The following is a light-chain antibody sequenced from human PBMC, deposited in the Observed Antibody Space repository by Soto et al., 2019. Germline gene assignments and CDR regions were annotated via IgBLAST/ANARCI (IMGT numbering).Light chain of an antibody. V-gene: IGLV2-23*01. CDR3: CSYVGARTYV. J-gene: IGLJ1*01. Sequence: QSALTQPASVSGSPGQSITISCSGSISDVGSSGPVSWYQHHPGQVPKLIIYEGSRRPSGVSSRFSGSNTGNTASLTITGLQAEDEANYCCCSYVGARTYVFGTGTKVTVL. CDR2: EGS. CDR1: ISDVGSSGP.